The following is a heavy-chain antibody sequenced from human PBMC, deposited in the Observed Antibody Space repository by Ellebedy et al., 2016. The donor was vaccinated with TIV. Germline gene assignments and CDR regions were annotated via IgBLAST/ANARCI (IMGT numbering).Heavy chain of an antibody. D-gene: IGHD3-9*01. J-gene: IGHJ4*02. CDR1: GFTFSSYG. Sequence: GESLKISCAASGFTFSSYGMHWVRQAPGKGLEWVAVISYDGSNKYYADSVKGRFTISRDNSKNTLYLQMNSLRAEDTAVYYCATGPTYYDILTGPLDYWGQGTLVTVSS. CDR3: ATGPTYYDILTGPLDY. CDR2: ISYDGSNK. V-gene: IGHV3-30*03.